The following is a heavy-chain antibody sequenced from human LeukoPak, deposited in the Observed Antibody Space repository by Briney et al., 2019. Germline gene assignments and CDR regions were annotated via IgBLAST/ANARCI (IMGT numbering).Heavy chain of an antibody. V-gene: IGHV1-2*02. CDR2: INPNSGGT. D-gene: IGHD4-23*01. Sequence: ASVKVSCKASGYTLTGYYMHWVRQAPGQGLEWMGWINPNSGGTNYAQKFQGRVTMTRDTSISTAYMELSRLRSDDTAVYYCARERAGYGGLDPWGQGTLVTVSS. CDR1: GYTLTGYY. CDR3: ARERAGYGGLDP. J-gene: IGHJ5*02.